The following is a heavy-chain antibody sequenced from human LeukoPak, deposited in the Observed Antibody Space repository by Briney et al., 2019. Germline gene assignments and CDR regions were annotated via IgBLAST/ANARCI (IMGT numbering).Heavy chain of an antibody. J-gene: IGHJ4*02. Sequence: SETLSLTCAVSGGSISSSNWWSWVRQPPGKGLEWIGSIYYSGSTYYNPSLKSRVTISVDTSKNQFSLKLSSVTAADTAVYYCARVSSSSWYGTCFDYWGQGTLVTVSS. CDR2: IYYSGST. CDR1: GGSISSSNW. V-gene: IGHV4-4*02. D-gene: IGHD6-13*01. CDR3: ARVSSSSWYGTCFDY.